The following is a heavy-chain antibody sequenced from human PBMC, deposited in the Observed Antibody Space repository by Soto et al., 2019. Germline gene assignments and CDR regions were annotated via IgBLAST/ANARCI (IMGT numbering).Heavy chain of an antibody. CDR2: ISYDGSNK. J-gene: IGHJ4*02. D-gene: IGHD3-10*01. CDR3: AKRGIVRGVMDY. Sequence: QVQLVESGGGVVQPGRSLRLSCAASGFTFSSYGMHWVRQAPGKGLEWVAVISYDGSNKYYADSVKGRFTISRDNSKNTLYLQMNSLRAEDTAVYYCAKRGIVRGVMDYWGQGTLVTVSS. V-gene: IGHV3-30*18. CDR1: GFTFSSYG.